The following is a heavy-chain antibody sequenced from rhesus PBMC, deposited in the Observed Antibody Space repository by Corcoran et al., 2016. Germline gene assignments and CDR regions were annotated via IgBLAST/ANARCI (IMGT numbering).Heavy chain of an antibody. D-gene: IGHD6-31*01. V-gene: IGHV1S10*01. J-gene: IGHJ4*01. CDR3: AREWQRLVVYY. CDR2: NNTYNGNT. Sequence: QVKLVQAGAEVKKPGYSVKVCCKASGFTFGSNAISWVRKDHGKGLEWIGWNNTYNGNTEYAEKLQCIVNSPRHTSTSTAYMELSRLGSEVNAGYCCAREWQRLVVYYWGQGVLVTVSS. CDR1: GFTFGSNA.